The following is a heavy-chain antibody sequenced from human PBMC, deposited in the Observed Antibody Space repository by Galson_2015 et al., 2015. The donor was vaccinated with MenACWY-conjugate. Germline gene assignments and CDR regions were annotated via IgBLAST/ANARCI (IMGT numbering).Heavy chain of an antibody. V-gene: IGHV6-1*01. J-gene: IGHJ2*01. CDR3: AREGHIVVVTAIRGYWYFDL. Sequence: CAISGDSVSSNSAAWNWIRQSPSRGLEWLGRTYYRSKWYNDYAVSVKSRITINPDTSKNQFSLQLNSVTPEDTAVYYCAREGHIVVVTAIRGYWYFDLWGQGTLVTVSS. CDR2: TYYRSKWYN. CDR1: GDSVSSNSAA. D-gene: IGHD2-21*02.